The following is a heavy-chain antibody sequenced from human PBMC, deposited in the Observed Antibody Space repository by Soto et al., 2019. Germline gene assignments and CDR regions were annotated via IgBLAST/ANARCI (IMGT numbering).Heavy chain of an antibody. J-gene: IGHJ4*02. D-gene: IGHD2-21*02. CDR2: IYYSGST. V-gene: IGHV4-59*01. CDR1: GGSISSYY. Sequence: SETLSLTCTVSGGSISSYYWSWIRQPPGKGLEWIGYIYYSGSTNYNPSLKSRVTISVDTSKNQFSLKLSSVTAADTAVYYCARANKYCGGDCYPGEVYFDYWGQGTLVTVSS. CDR3: ARANKYCGGDCYPGEVYFDY.